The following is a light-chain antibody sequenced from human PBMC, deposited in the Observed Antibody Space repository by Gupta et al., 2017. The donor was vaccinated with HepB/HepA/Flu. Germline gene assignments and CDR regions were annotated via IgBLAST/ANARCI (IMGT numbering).Light chain of an antibody. V-gene: IGKV1-5*03. CDR3: LQYDTYSRPT. Sequence: RVIQSPSTLSTSVVERVTITCRASEDIETFLAWYQQQPGKAPKLLVYQTSSLQSGVPSRFRGSGSGTEFNLTISSLQPDDSATYYCLQYDTYSRPTFGGGTKVEI. CDR2: QTS. J-gene: IGKJ4*01. CDR1: EDIETF.